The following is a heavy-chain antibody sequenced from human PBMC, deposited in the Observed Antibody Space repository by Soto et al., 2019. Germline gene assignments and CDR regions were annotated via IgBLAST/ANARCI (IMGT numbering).Heavy chain of an antibody. CDR1: GYTFTSYA. V-gene: IGHV1-3*01. J-gene: IGHJ5*02. Sequence: ASVKVSCKASGYTFTSYAMHWVRQAPGQRLEWMGWINAGNGNTKYSQKFQGRVTITRDTSASTAYMELSSLRSEDTAVYYCARSSGWYVWFDPWGQGTLVTGSS. CDR2: INAGNGNT. CDR3: ARSSGWYVWFDP. D-gene: IGHD6-13*01.